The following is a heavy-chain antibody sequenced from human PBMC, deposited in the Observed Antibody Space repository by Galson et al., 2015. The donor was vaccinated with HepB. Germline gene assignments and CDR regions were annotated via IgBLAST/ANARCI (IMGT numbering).Heavy chain of an antibody. CDR3: ARNPSSYDYYNMAV. CDR2: ISAGRTTI. CDR1: GVTIPSYS. J-gene: IGHJ6*02. Sequence: SLRLSCAASGVTIPSYSMNWVRKAPGKGLEWLAYISAGRTTIYYAASVTGRVSISRDNAKNFFYLHMDSLRGEDTAVYYCARNPSSYDYYNMAVWGHGTTVTVSS. V-gene: IGHV3-48*01.